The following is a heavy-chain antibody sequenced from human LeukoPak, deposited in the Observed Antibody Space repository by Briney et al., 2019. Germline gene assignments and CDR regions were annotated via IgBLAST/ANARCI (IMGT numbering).Heavy chain of an antibody. J-gene: IGHJ2*01. CDR1: GFTFSSYW. D-gene: IGHD3-9*01. CDR3: ARDTLTEILTAYRYWYFDL. CDR2: INQDGSEK. V-gene: IGHV3-7*04. Sequence: GGSLGLSCAASGFTFSSYWMSWVRQAPGRGLEWVANINQDGSEKYFVDSVKGRFTISRGNAKNSLYLQMDSLRAEDTAVYYCARDTLTEILTAYRYWYFDLWGRGTLVTVSS.